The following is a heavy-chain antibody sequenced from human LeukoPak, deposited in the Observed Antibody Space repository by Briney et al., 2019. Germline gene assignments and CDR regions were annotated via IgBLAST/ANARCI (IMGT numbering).Heavy chain of an antibody. D-gene: IGHD4/OR15-4a*01. J-gene: IGHJ3*02. CDR2: ISGSGDNNDNT. Sequence: GGSLRLSCAASGFTFSSYAMSWVRQAPGKGLEWVSAISGSGDNNDNTYYADSVKGQFTISRDNSKNTLYLQMNSLRAEDTAVYYCARLSPRPIDAFDIWGQGTMVTVSS. CDR1: GFTFSSYA. CDR3: ARLSPRPIDAFDI. V-gene: IGHV3-23*01.